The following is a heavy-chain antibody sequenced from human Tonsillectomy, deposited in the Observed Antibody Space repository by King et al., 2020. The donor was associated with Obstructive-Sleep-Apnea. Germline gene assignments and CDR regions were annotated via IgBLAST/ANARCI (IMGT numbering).Heavy chain of an antibody. CDR3: AKGSYRHDY. D-gene: IGHD3-16*02. CDR1: GFTFCDYW. J-gene: IGHJ4*02. Sequence: VQLVEAGGGLVQSGGSLRLSCAASGFTFCDYWMTWVRQAPGKGLEWVANIKQDGSEKFYVDSVKGRFTISRDNADNSLSLQMDSLRAEDTAVYYCAKGSYRHDYWGQGTLVTVSS. CDR2: IKQDGSEK. V-gene: IGHV3-7*01.